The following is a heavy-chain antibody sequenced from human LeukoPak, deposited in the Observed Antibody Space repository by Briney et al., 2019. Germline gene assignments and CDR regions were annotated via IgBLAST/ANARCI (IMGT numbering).Heavy chain of an antibody. J-gene: IGHJ4*02. CDR1: GFTFSSYG. Sequence: GGSLRLSCAASGFTFSSYGMHWVRRAPGKGLEWVTFISYDGSDKYYADSVKGRFTISRDNSKNTLYLQMNSLRVEDTAVYYCAKNYYYDSSGAFDYWGQGTLVTVSS. V-gene: IGHV3-30*18. D-gene: IGHD3-22*01. CDR2: ISYDGSDK. CDR3: AKNYYYDSSGAFDY.